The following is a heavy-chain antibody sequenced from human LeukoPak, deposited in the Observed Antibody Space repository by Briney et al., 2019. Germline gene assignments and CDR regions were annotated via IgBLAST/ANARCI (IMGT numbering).Heavy chain of an antibody. J-gene: IGHJ4*02. V-gene: IGHV3-11*01. CDR3: ARRVIITAAGSNNY. Sequence: GGSLRLSCAASEFTFSDYYMSWIRQAPGKGLEWVSYISYSGDTIYYADSVKGRFTVSRDNAKNSLYLQMNSLRAEDTAVYYFARRVIITAAGSNNYWGKGTLVTVS. CDR2: ISYSGDTI. D-gene: IGHD6-13*01. CDR1: EFTFSDYY.